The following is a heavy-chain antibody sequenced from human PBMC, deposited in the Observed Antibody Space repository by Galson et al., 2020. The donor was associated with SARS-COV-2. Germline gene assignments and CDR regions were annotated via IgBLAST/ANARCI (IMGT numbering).Heavy chain of an antibody. D-gene: IGHD5-18*01. CDR2: IDDSGTT. V-gene: IGHV4-31*03. CDR3: ARDRGKLELWKTGGGFVH. J-gene: IGHJ4*02. Sequence: PSETLSLTCTVSGGSIRSGGYYWNWIRQHPGKGLQWIGDIDDSGTTHYNPSLKSRVTISVDTSKNQFSLKLSSVTAADTAVYYCARDRGKLELWKTGGGFVHWGQRTLLNGST. CDR1: GGSIRSGGYY.